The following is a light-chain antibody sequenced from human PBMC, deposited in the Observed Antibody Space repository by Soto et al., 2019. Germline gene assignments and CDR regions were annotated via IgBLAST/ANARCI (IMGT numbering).Light chain of an antibody. J-gene: IGLJ2*01. CDR1: SSDVGGYNY. CDR2: DVS. Sequence: QSALTQPASVSGSPGQSITISCTGTSSDVGGYNYVSWYQQHTGKAPKLMIYDVSNRPSGVSNRFSGSKSGNTASLTISGLQAEDEADYYCSSYTSSSTLVGFGGGTKGTVL. V-gene: IGLV2-14*01. CDR3: SSYTSSSTLVG.